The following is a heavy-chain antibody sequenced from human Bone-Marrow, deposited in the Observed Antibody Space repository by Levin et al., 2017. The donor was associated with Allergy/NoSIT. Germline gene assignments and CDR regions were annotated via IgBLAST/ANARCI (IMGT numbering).Heavy chain of an antibody. J-gene: IGHJ4*02. Sequence: GESLKISCAASGFSFSDHYMDWVRQAPGKGLEWVGRSRNKANSYTTEYAASVKGRFTISRDESKNSLYLQMNSLKTEDTAVYFCARALKHRDYNLYYFDYWGQGTLVTVSS. CDR1: GFSFSDHY. D-gene: IGHD4-11*01. CDR3: ARALKHRDYNLYYFDY. V-gene: IGHV3-72*01. CDR2: SRNKANSYTT.